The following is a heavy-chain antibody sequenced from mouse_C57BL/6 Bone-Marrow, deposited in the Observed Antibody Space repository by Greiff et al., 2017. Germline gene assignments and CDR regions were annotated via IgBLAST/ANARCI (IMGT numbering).Heavy chain of an antibody. D-gene: IGHD2-4*01. V-gene: IGHV1-55*01. Sequence: VKLMESGAELVKPGASVKMSCKASGYTFTSYWITWVKQRPGQGLEWIGDIYPGSGSTNYNEKFKSKATLTVDTSSSTAYMQLSSLTSEDSAVYYCARAGDDYRWFAYWGQGTLVTVSA. CDR2: IYPGSGST. J-gene: IGHJ3*01. CDR1: GYTFTSYW. CDR3: ARAGDDYRWFAY.